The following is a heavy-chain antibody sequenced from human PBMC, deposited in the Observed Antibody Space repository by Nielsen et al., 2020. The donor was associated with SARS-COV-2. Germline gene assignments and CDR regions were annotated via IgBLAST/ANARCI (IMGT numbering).Heavy chain of an antibody. D-gene: IGHD3-22*01. Sequence: ASVKVSCKASGYTFTSYAMHWVRQAPGQRLEWMGWINAGNGNTKYSQKFQGRVTITADKSTSTAYMELSSLRSEDTAVYYCARDDLYYDSSGYHNPHDYWGQGTLVTVSS. CDR2: INAGNGNT. CDR1: GYTFTSYA. V-gene: IGHV1-3*01. J-gene: IGHJ4*02. CDR3: ARDDLYYDSSGYHNPHDY.